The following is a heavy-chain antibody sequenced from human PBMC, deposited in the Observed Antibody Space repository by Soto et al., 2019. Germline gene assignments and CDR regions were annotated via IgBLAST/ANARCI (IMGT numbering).Heavy chain of an antibody. CDR1: GDSVSSNSAG. J-gene: IGHJ4*01. CDR2: TYYRSKWYY. Sequence: QTLSLTCAITGDSVSSNSAGWSWVRQSPSRGLEWLGRTYYRSKWYYEYAVSVRGRITINPDTSKNQYSLQLNSVTPEDTAVYFCARGEQYSGRIFDYWGQGTLVTVSS. CDR3: ARGEQYSGRIFDY. D-gene: IGHD1-26*01. V-gene: IGHV6-1*01.